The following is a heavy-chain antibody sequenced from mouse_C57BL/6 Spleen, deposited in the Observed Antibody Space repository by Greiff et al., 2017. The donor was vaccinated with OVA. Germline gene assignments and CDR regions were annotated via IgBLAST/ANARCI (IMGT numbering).Heavy chain of an antibody. Sequence: QVQLKQSGAELVKPGASVKISCKASGYAFSSYWMNWVKQRPGKGLEWIGQIYPGDGDTNYNGKFKGKATLTADKSSSTAYMQLSSLTSEDSAVYFCASQGLGWYFDVWGTGTTVTVSS. CDR2: IYPGDGDT. CDR1: GYAFSSYW. D-gene: IGHD3-2*02. V-gene: IGHV1-80*01. CDR3: ASQGLGWYFDV. J-gene: IGHJ1*03.